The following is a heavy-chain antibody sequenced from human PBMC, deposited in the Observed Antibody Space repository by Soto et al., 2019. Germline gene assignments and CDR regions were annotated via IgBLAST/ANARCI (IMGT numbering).Heavy chain of an antibody. Sequence: QVQLVQSGAEVKKPGSSVKVSCKASGSTLSNYAFTWVRQGPGQGLEWTGGIIPIFNTANYAQKFQGRVTTTADESTSTAYMEVNSLTSEDTAVYYCARVRPTDYVGNYNNGMDVWGQGTRVTVSS. CDR2: IIPIFNTA. CDR1: GSTLSNYA. CDR3: ARVRPTDYVGNYNNGMDV. D-gene: IGHD4-17*01. V-gene: IGHV1-69*01. J-gene: IGHJ6*02.